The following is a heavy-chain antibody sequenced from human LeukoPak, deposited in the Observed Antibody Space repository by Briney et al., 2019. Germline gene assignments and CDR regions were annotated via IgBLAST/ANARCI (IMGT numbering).Heavy chain of an antibody. Sequence: GGSLRLSCAASGFSFGGYEMNWVRQAPGKGLEWVSYISTSGSTVYYADSVEGRFTISRDNAKNLLYLQMNSLRAEDAAVYYCAKDFPHYYESSHGMDAWGQGTTVTVSS. CDR1: GFSFGGYE. CDR3: AKDFPHYYESSHGMDA. CDR2: ISTSGSTV. J-gene: IGHJ6*02. D-gene: IGHD3-22*01. V-gene: IGHV3-48*03.